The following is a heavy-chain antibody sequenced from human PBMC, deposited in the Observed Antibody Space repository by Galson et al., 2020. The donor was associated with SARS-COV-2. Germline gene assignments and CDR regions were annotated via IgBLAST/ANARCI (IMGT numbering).Heavy chain of an antibody. J-gene: IGHJ6*02. D-gene: IGHD2-15*01. CDR2: ISTSGSTI. V-gene: IGHV3-11*01. CDR1: GFTFNDYY. Sequence: GGSLRLSCAASGFTFNDYYMSWVRQAPGKGLEWVSYISTSGSTIYYAGSVQGRFTISRDNGKNSLYLQMNSLRAEDTAVYYCARENCGGGTCHPGALYYYYGMDVWGQGTTVTVSS. CDR3: ARENCGGGTCHPGALYYYYGMDV.